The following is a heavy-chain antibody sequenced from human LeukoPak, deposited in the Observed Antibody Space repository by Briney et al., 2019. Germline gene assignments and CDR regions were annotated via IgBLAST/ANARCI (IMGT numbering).Heavy chain of an antibody. D-gene: IGHD3-22*01. CDR3: ASSSGYYTWFDP. V-gene: IGHV4-59*01. Sequence: SETLSLTCTVSGGSINSYYWSWIRQPPGKGLEWIGYIYYSGSTNYNPSLKSRVTISVDTSKNQFSLKLSSVTAADTAVYYCASSSGYYTWFDPWGQGTLVTVSS. J-gene: IGHJ5*02. CDR1: GGSINSYY. CDR2: IYYSGST.